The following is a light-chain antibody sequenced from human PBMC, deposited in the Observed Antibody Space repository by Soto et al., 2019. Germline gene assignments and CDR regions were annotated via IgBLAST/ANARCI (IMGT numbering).Light chain of an antibody. CDR2: GTS. J-gene: IGKJ3*01. CDR3: QQYASTRFT. V-gene: IGKV3-20*01. Sequence: EIVLTQSPGTLSLSPGERATLSCRASQSINSNYLAWYQQKPGQAPRLLIYGTSSRATGIPDRFSGSGSGTDFGLTINRVEPEDFAVYYCQQYASTRFTFGPGTKVEIK. CDR1: QSINSNY.